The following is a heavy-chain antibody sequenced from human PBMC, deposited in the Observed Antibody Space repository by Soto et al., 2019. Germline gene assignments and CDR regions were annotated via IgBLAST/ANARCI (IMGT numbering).Heavy chain of an antibody. V-gene: IGHV1-69*13. CDR3: ARANCSGGSCYGPTKTKSGTYYGMDV. CDR1: GGTFSSYA. CDR2: IIPIFGTA. D-gene: IGHD2-15*01. J-gene: IGHJ6*02. Sequence: SVKVSCKASGGTFSSYASSWVRQAPGQGLERMEGIIPIFGTANYAQKFQGRVTITADESTSTAYMELSSLRSEDTAVYYCARANCSGGSCYGPTKTKSGTYYGMDVWGQGTTVTVSS.